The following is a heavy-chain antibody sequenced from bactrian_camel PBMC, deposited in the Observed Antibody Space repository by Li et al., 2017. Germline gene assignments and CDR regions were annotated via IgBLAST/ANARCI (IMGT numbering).Heavy chain of an antibody. CDR3: AAGYTSSRY. D-gene: IGHD2*01. CDR1: GFTFSTAY. CDR2: IYGSNT. V-gene: IGHV3-2*01. J-gene: IGHJ4*01. Sequence: HVQLVESGGGLVQPGGSLRLSCAASGFTFSTAYMSWIRQAPGKGLEWVSRIYGSNTYYADSVKGRVTISKDNAKNTLYLQVNSLKPEDTAVYYCAAGYTSSRYWGKGTQVTVS.